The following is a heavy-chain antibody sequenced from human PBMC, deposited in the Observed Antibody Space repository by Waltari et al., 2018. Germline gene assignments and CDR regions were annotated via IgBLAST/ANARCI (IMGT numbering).Heavy chain of an antibody. Sequence: EVQVVESGGGLVQPGGSLRLSCEGSGFIFGSYWMSWVRQAPGKGREWVGNIKQDGSERNYVDSVKGRFTISRDNAKNSVFLQMISLRAEDTAVYYCLRDRRGPALFDSWGQGTLVTVSS. D-gene: IGHD2-2*01. V-gene: IGHV3-7*03. CDR2: IKQDGSER. J-gene: IGHJ4*02. CDR3: LRDRRGPALFDS. CDR1: GFIFGSYW.